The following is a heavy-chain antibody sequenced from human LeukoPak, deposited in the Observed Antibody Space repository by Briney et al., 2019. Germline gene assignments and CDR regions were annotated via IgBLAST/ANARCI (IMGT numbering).Heavy chain of an antibody. CDR1: GFTFSSYE. Sequence: GGSLRLSCAASGFTFSSYEMNWVRQAPGKGLEWVSYISSSGSTIYYADSVKGRFTISRDNAKNSLYLQMNSLRSEDTAVYYCARGRSTWHLDYWGQGTLVTVSS. J-gene: IGHJ4*02. CDR2: ISSSGSTI. V-gene: IGHV3-48*03. D-gene: IGHD1-26*01. CDR3: ARGRSTWHLDY.